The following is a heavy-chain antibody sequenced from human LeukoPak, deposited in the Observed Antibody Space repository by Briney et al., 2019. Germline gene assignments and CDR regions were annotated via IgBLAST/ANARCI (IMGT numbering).Heavy chain of an antibody. J-gene: IGHJ4*02. CDR2: IYYSGST. D-gene: IGHD4-17*01. Sequence: PSETLSLTCTVSGGSIRSYYWSWIRQPPGKGLEWIGYIYYSGSTNYNPSLKSRVTISVDTSKNQFSLKLSSVTAADTAVYYCARDDYGDYGLDYWGQGTLVTVSS. CDR3: ARDDYGDYGLDY. CDR1: GGSIRSYY. V-gene: IGHV4-59*01.